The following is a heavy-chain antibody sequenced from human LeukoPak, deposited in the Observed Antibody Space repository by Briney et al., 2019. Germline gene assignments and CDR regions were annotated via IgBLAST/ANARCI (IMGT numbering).Heavy chain of an antibody. J-gene: IGHJ4*02. V-gene: IGHV3-74*01. CDR3: TRGYYSCDY. D-gene: IGHD3-10*01. Sequence: RPGGSLRLSCAASGFAFSTYWMHWVRQAPGKGLVWVSRINSDGTSTSYADSVKGRFTISRDSAKNTLHLQMNSLRAEDTAVYYCTRGYYSCDYWGQGTLVAVSS. CDR2: INSDGTST. CDR1: GFAFSTYW.